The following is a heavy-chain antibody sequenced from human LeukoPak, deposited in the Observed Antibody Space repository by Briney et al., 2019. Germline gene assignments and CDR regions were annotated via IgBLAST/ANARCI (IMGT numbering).Heavy chain of an antibody. Sequence: QPGGSLRLSCAASGFTFSSYWIHWVRQTPGEGLVWGSRISDDGSTTNYADSVWGRFTISRDNANNTLYLQMNSLSLEDTAVYYCVKDEGPIAWWYWGQGALVSVSS. CDR2: ISDDGSTT. CDR1: GFTFSSYW. J-gene: IGHJ4*02. CDR3: VKDEGPIAWWY. V-gene: IGHV3-74*01. D-gene: IGHD2-8*02.